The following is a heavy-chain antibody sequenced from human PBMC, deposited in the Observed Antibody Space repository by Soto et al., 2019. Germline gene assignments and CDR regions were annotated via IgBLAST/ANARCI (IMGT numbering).Heavy chain of an antibody. Sequence: SETLSLTCTVSGGSVSSGGYYWSWIRQHPGKGLEWIGYIYYSGSTYYNPSLKSRVTISVDTSKNQFSLKLSSVTAADTAVYYCARQKTMGGDTAMVPFFDYWGQGTLVTVSS. V-gene: IGHV4-39*01. CDR3: ARQKTMGGDTAMVPFFDY. D-gene: IGHD5-18*01. CDR1: GGSVSSGGYY. CDR2: IYYSGST. J-gene: IGHJ4*02.